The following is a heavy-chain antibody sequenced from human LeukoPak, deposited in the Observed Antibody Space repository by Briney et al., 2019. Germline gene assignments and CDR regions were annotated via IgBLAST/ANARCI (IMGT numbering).Heavy chain of an antibody. Sequence: GESLKISCKGSGYTFTRYWIGWVRQMPGKGLEWMGIIYPGDSDTRYSPYFQGQVTISADKSISTAYLQWSSLKASDTAMYYCATRYSSGWYDAFDIWGQGTMVTVSS. J-gene: IGHJ3*02. CDR1: GYTFTRYW. CDR2: IYPGDSDT. V-gene: IGHV5-51*01. D-gene: IGHD6-19*01. CDR3: ATRYSSGWYDAFDI.